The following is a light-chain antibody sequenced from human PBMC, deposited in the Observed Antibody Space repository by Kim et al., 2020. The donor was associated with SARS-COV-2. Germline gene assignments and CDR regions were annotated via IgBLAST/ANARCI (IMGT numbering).Light chain of an antibody. J-gene: IGLJ2*01. Sequence: SYELTQPPSVSVSPGQTASIICSGDKLGDNYASWYQQKPGQSPVVVIYQGKNRPSGIPERFSGSSSGNTATLTISETQAMDEADYYCQAWDSKTVVFGGGTRLTVL. V-gene: IGLV3-1*01. CDR3: QAWDSKTVV. CDR1: KLGDNY. CDR2: QGK.